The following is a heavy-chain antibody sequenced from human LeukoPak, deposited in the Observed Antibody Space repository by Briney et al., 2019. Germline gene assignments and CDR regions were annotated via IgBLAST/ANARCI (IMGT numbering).Heavy chain of an antibody. V-gene: IGHV3-43D*03. J-gene: IGHJ4*02. CDR3: ATERRQYFDY. CDR2: ITWNGGST. Sequence: GGSLRLSCAASGFIFDDYAMRWVRQAPGKGLEWVSLITWNGGSTYYADSVKGRFTISRDNSKNSLYLQMNSLRAEDTALYYCATERRQYFDYWGQGSLVTVSS. CDR1: GFIFDDYA.